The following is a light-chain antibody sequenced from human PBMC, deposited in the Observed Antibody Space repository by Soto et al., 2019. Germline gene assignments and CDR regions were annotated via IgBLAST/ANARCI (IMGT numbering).Light chain of an antibody. J-gene: IGKJ1*01. V-gene: IGKV3-15*01. CDR3: LQYSELRT. CDR1: QSVRTY. Sequence: EIVMTQSPATLSVSPGETATLSCRASQSVRTYLAWYQQKPGQAPRLLIYASSTRATGIPARFSSGGSGTEYTLIISSLQSEDFTIYYCLQYSELRTFGQGSKLEIK. CDR2: ASS.